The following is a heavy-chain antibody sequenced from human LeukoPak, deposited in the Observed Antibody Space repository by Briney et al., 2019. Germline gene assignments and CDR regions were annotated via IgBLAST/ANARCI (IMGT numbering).Heavy chain of an antibody. CDR1: GFTFSSYA. CDR2: ISGSGGST. Sequence: GRSLGLSCAASGFTFSSYAMSWVRQAPGKGLEWVSAISGSGGSTYYADSVKGRFTISRDNSKNTLYLQMNSLRAEDTAVYYCAKLSDYYDSSGYYRYFDYWGQGTLVTVSS. CDR3: AKLSDYYDSSGYYRYFDY. J-gene: IGHJ4*02. V-gene: IGHV3-23*01. D-gene: IGHD3-22*01.